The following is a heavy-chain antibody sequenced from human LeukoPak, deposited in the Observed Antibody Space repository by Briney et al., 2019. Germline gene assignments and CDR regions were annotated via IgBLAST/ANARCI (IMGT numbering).Heavy chain of an antibody. D-gene: IGHD6-13*01. CDR3: ARRGGHYEQQLVSWFDP. CDR1: GSNFTNYW. Sequence: GESLQISCKGSGSNFTNYWIGWVRQMPGKGLEWMGIIYPDDSDSRYSPSFQGQVTISVDKSISTAYLQCSSLEASDTAMYYCARRGGHYEQQLVSWFDPWGQGTLVTVSS. V-gene: IGHV5-51*01. CDR2: IYPDDSDS. J-gene: IGHJ5*02.